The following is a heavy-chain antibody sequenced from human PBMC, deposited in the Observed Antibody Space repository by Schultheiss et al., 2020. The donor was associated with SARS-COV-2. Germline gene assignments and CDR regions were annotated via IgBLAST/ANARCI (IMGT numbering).Heavy chain of an antibody. D-gene: IGHD2/OR15-2a*01. V-gene: IGHV4-34*01. J-gene: IGHJ6*02. CDR2: INHSGTT. CDR1: DVSFTGYY. Sequence: SETLSLTCAAYDVSFTGYYWSWIRQPPGKGLEWIGEINHSGTTNYKPSLKSRVTISVDTSKNQFSLMLTSVTAADTAVYYCARGPFRLYGLDVWGQGTTVTVSS. CDR3: ARGPFRLYGLDV.